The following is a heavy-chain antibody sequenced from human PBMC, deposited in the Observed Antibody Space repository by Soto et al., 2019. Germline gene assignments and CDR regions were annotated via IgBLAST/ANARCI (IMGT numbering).Heavy chain of an antibody. CDR3: SRDFKRYSSSPGPLEC. CDR1: GDSISSGDYY. Sequence: QVQLQESGPGLVQPSQTLSLTCTVSGDSISSGDYYWSWVRQSPGKGLEWIGCIYYSGTTYYNPSLDTRLTRSVDTYKNQFSLGLSSVTAADTAMYFCSRDFKRYSSSPGPLECWGQGTLVTVSS. V-gene: IGHV4-30-4*01. CDR2: IYYSGTT. J-gene: IGHJ4*02. D-gene: IGHD6-6*01.